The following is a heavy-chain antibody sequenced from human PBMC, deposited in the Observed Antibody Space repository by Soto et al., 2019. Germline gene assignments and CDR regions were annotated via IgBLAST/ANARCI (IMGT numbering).Heavy chain of an antibody. V-gene: IGHV1-18*04. CDR3: ARDNGYFDL. Sequence: RASVKVSCKTSGYTFSSYSINWVRQAPGQGLEWMAWISTYSGNTHYAERVQGRVTVTLDKSARTAFMEMRGLTPDDTAVYFCARDNGYFDLWGQGTLVTVSS. CDR1: GYTFSSYS. CDR2: ISTYSGNT. J-gene: IGHJ4*02.